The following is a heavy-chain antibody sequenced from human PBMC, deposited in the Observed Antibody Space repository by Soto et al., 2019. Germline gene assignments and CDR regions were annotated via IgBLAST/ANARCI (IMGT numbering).Heavy chain of an antibody. CDR3: ARDTGDRTCEN. J-gene: IGHJ4*02. V-gene: IGHV1-2*02. Sequence: ASVKVSCKASGYTFTAYYIPWVRQAPGQGLEWMGWIYPDSGDTSYAKKFQGMVTMTRDTSFGPAYMELSSLRSDDTAIYYCARDTGDRTCENWGQGTLVTV. CDR2: IYPDSGDT. D-gene: IGHD2-21*02. CDR1: GYTFTAYY.